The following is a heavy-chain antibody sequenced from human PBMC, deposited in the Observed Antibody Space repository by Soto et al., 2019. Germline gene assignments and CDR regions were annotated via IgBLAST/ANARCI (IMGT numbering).Heavy chain of an antibody. J-gene: IGHJ4*02. CDR2: ISGSGGST. Sequence: GSLRLSCAASGFTFSNYAMNWVRQAPGKGLEWVSAISGSGGSTYYADSVKGRFTISRDNAKNTLYLQMNSLRAEDTAVYYCATQGDIVATIVYWGQGTLVTVSS. CDR3: ATQGDIVATIVY. V-gene: IGHV3-23*01. D-gene: IGHD5-12*01. CDR1: GFTFSNYA.